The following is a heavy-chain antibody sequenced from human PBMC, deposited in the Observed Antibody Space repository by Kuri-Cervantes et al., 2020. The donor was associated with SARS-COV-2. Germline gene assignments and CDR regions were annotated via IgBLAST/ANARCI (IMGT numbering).Heavy chain of an antibody. J-gene: IGHJ4*02. CDR3: AREEVWTSSGFPGDY. CDR1: GYTFTSYA. Sequence: ASVKVSCKASGYTFTSYAMHWVRQAPGQGLEWMGWINTNTGNPTYAQGFTGRFVFSLGTSVSTAYLQISSLKAEDTAVYYCAREEVWTSSGFPGDYWGQGTLVTVSS. V-gene: IGHV7-4-1*02. D-gene: IGHD6-19*01. CDR2: INTNTGNP.